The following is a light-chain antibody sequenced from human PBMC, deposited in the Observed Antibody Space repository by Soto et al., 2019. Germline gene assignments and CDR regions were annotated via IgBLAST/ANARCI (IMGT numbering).Light chain of an antibody. J-gene: IGLJ1*01. CDR2: DVS. CDR3: CSYAGSYTFV. CDR1: SSDVGGYNY. V-gene: IGLV2-11*01. Sequence: QSVLTQPRSVSGSPGQSVTISCTGTSSDVGGYNYVSWYQQHPGKAPKLMIYDVSKRPSGVPDRFSGSKSGNTASLTISGLQAEDEADYYFCSYAGSYTFVFGTGTTLTVL.